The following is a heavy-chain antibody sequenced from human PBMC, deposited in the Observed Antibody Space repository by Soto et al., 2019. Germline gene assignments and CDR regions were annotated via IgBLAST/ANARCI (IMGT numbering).Heavy chain of an antibody. Sequence: EVQLLESGGGLVQPGGSLRLSCEASGFTFSSYAMSWVRQAPGKGLEWVSAISRTGENTHYADSVKGRFTFSRDNSRTPLYLQMNSLRAEDTAVYYCVKLRTDWVNDAFEMWGQGTMVTVSS. CDR2: ISRTGENT. CDR1: GFTFSSYA. CDR3: VKLRTDWVNDAFEM. D-gene: IGHD3-9*01. V-gene: IGHV3-23*01. J-gene: IGHJ3*02.